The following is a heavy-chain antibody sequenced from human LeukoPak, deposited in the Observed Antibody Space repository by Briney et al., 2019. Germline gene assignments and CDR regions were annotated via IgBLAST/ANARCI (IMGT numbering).Heavy chain of an antibody. CDR2: INSDGSST. J-gene: IGHJ5*02. CDR1: GFAFSSYW. Sequence: PGGSLRLSCAASGFAFSSYWRHWVRQAPGKGLVWVSRINSDGSSTTYADSVQDRFTISRDNAKNTLYLQMNSLRADDTAVYYCARSVYSYYANWFDPWGQGTLVTVSS. V-gene: IGHV3-74*01. D-gene: IGHD4-11*01. CDR3: ARSVYSYYANWFDP.